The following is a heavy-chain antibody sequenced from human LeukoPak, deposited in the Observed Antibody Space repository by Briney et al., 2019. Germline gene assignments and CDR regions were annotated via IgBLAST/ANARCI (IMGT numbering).Heavy chain of an antibody. J-gene: IGHJ4*02. D-gene: IGHD3-22*01. CDR2: ISWDSTSI. V-gene: IGHV3-9*01. CDR1: GFSFQDYA. Sequence: PGGSLRLSCAASGFSFQDYAMYWVRQAPGKGLEWVSGISWDSTSIAYADSVKGRFIISRDNAKNTLYLQMNGLTTEDTAFYYCAKPVDYDSFWGQGTLVTVSS. CDR3: AKPVDYDSF.